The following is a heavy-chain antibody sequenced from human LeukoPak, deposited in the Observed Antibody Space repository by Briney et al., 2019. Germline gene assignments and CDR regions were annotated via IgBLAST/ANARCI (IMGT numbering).Heavy chain of an antibody. J-gene: IGHJ4*02. D-gene: IGHD6-13*01. CDR3: CGVAAAGWLYFDY. CDR2: IYSSGTT. Sequence: SETLSLTCTVSGGSITSYYWSWLRQPAGKGLEWIGRIYSSGTTNYNPSLKSRVTMSIDTTQFSLKLSSVTAADTAVHCACGVAAAGWLYFDYWGQGSLVTVSS. CDR1: GGSITSYY. V-gene: IGHV4-4*07.